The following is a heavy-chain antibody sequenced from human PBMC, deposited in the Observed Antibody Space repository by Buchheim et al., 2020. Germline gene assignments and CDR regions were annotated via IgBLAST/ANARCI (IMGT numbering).Heavy chain of an antibody. CDR3: AKVSSRLRFYYYGMDI. J-gene: IGHJ6*02. CDR1: GFTFSSYG. Sequence: QVQLVESGGGVVQPGRSLRLSCAASGFTFSSYGMHWVRQAPGKGLEWVAVISYDGSTKYYADSVKGRFTISRDNSKNTLYLQMNSLRAEDTAVYYCAKVSSRLRFYYYGMDIWGQGTT. V-gene: IGHV3-30*18. D-gene: IGHD2-2*01. CDR2: ISYDGSTK.